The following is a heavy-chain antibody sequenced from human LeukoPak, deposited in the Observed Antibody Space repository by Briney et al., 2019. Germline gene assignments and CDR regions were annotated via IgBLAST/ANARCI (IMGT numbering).Heavy chain of an antibody. CDR3: ALQWLLHLAY. CDR2: MNPNSGNT. J-gene: IGHJ4*02. CDR1: GYTFTGYY. V-gene: IGHV1-8*03. Sequence: ASVKVSCKASGYTFTGYYMHWVRQAPGQGLEWMGWMNPNSGNTGYAQKFQGRVTITRNTPISTAYMELSSLRSEDTAVYYCALQWLLHLAYWGQGTLVTVSS. D-gene: IGHD3-22*01.